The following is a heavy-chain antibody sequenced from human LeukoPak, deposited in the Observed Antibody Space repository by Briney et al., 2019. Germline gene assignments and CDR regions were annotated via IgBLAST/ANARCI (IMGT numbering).Heavy chain of an antibody. Sequence: GESLKISCKGSGYSFISYWIAWVRLMPGKGLEWMGIIYPGDSDTRSSPSFQGQVSISVDKSINTAYLQWSSLKASDTAMYYCARRVSGGMDVWGQGTPVTVSS. J-gene: IGHJ6*02. CDR3: ARRVSGGMDV. V-gene: IGHV5-51*01. CDR2: IYPGDSDT. CDR1: GYSFISYW.